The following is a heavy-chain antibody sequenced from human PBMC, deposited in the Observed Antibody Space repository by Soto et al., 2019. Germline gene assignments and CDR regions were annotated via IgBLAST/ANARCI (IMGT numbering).Heavy chain of an antibody. J-gene: IGHJ4*02. CDR1: GGSISSSSYY. V-gene: IGHV4-39*01. CDR2: IYYSGST. D-gene: IGHD5-12*01. CDR3: ARSTPSSRDGYNTKGGRPFDY. Sequence: SETLSLTCTVSGGSISSSSYYWGWIRQPPGKGLEWIGSIYYSGSTYYNPSLKSRVTISVDTSKNQFSLKLSSVTAADTAVYYCARSTPSSRDGYNTKGGRPFDYWGQGTLVTVSS.